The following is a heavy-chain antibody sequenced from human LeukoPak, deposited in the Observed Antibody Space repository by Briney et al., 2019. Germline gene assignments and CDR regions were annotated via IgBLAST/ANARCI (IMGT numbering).Heavy chain of an antibody. CDR3: ARVILTGYYPLDC. Sequence: SETLSLTCTVSGGSISSSSYYWGWIRQPPGKGLEWIGSIYYSGSTYYNPSLKSRVTISVDTSKNQFSLKLSSVTAADTAVYYCARVILTGYYPLDCWGQGTLVTVSS. V-gene: IGHV4-39*01. D-gene: IGHD3-9*01. J-gene: IGHJ4*02. CDR2: IYYSGST. CDR1: GGSISSSSYY.